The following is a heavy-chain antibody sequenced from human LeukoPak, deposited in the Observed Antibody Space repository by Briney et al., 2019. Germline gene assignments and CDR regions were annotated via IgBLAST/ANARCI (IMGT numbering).Heavy chain of an antibody. CDR1: GFTFSSYW. CDR3: ARGEAGRDFDY. D-gene: IGHD1-26*01. J-gene: IGHJ4*02. Sequence: GGSLSLSCAASGFTFSSYWMHWVRQAPGKGLVWVSRINSDGSSTSYADSVKGRFTISRDNAKNTLYLQMNSLRAEDTAVYYCARGEAGRDFDYWGQGTLVTVSS. CDR2: INSDGSST. V-gene: IGHV3-74*01.